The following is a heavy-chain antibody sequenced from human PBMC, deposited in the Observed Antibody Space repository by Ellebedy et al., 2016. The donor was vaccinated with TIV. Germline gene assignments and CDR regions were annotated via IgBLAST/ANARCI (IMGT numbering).Heavy chain of an antibody. Sequence: PGGSLRLSCAASGFTFNDYYMSWVRQAPGRGLEWLSYMSSSGRTIYYADSVKGRFTISRDTAKNSLYLQMASLRAEDTAVYYCARDGIVPAGGVPQFDPWGQGTLVTVSS. CDR3: ARDGIVPAGGVPQFDP. CDR1: GFTFNDYY. D-gene: IGHD2-2*01. V-gene: IGHV3-11*04. J-gene: IGHJ5*02. CDR2: MSSSGRTI.